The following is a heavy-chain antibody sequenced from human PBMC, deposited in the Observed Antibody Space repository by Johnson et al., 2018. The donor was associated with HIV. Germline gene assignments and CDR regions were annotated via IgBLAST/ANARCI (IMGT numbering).Heavy chain of an antibody. CDR2: ISSSGGST. D-gene: IGHD6-19*01. V-gene: IGHV3-23*04. CDR1: GMTFSSYA. Sequence: VQLVESGGDLVQPGGSLRLSCAASGMTFSSYAMSWVRQAPGKGLEWVAAISSSGGSTYYADSVKGRFTISRDNSKNTLYLQMNSLRAEDTAVDYCAKDGGRAVAAAFDIWGQGTMVTVSS. CDR3: AKDGGRAVAAAFDI. J-gene: IGHJ3*02.